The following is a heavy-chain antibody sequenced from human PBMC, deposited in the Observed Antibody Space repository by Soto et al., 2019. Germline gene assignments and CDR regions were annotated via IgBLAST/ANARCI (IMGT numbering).Heavy chain of an antibody. Sequence: EVQLLESGGGLAQPGGSLRLSCAASGFTFSYYAMSWVRQSPGQGPEWVSVISGRGDTTYYADSVRGRFTISRDNSKNTLYLQMNSLRAEDTARYYCVKGWSLYYDTSGNPFSWGQGTRVTVSS. CDR3: VKGWSLYYDTSGNPFS. J-gene: IGHJ5*02. CDR1: GFTFSYYA. CDR2: ISGRGDTT. V-gene: IGHV3-23*01. D-gene: IGHD3-22*01.